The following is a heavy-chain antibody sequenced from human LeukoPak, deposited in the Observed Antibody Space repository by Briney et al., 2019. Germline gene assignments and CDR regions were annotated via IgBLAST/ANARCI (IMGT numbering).Heavy chain of an antibody. CDR1: GFTFDDYG. D-gene: IGHD1-14*01. J-gene: IGHJ6*03. CDR3: ARGPEGPYYYYYYMDV. V-gene: IGHV3-20*04. Sequence: GGSLRLSCAASGFTFDDYGMSWVRQAPGKGLEWVSGINWNGGSTGYADSVKGRFTISRDNAKNSLYLQMNSLRAEDTAVYYCARGPEGPYYYYYYMDVWGKGTTVTVSS. CDR2: INWNGGST.